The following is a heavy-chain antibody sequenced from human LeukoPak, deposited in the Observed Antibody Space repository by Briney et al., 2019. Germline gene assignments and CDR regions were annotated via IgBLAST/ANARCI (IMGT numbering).Heavy chain of an antibody. CDR3: AIRYYYDSSGYYPLSD. CDR2: ISGSGGST. J-gene: IGHJ4*02. CDR1: GFTFSSYA. V-gene: IGHV3-23*01. D-gene: IGHD3-22*01. Sequence: GGSLRLSCAASGFTFSSYAMSWVRQAPGKGLEWVSAISGSGGSTYYADSVKGRFTISRDNSKNTLYLQMNSLRAEDTAVYYCAIRYYYDSSGYYPLSDWGQGTLVTVSS.